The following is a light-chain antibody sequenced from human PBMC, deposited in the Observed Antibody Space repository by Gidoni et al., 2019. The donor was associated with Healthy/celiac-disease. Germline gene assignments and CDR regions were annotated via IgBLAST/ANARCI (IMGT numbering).Light chain of an antibody. Sequence: EIVMTQSSVTLSVSPGERATPSCRARQSVSSHLAWYQQKPGQPPRLLIYGASTMATGIPARFRGSGSGTEFTLTISSLQSEDFAVYYCQQDNNWPLTFGGGTKVEIK. CDR2: GAS. CDR3: QQDNNWPLT. V-gene: IGKV3-15*01. J-gene: IGKJ4*01. CDR1: QSVSSH.